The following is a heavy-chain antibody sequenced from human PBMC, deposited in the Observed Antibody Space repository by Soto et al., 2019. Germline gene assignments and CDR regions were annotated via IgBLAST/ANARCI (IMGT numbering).Heavy chain of an antibody. CDR2: ISGSGGST. D-gene: IGHD3-22*01. V-gene: IGHV3-23*01. CDR3: AKSKGTPGRGYDFDY. J-gene: IGHJ4*02. Sequence: AVFGLTFVGHAVRRVRQTQGKGLEWVSAISGSGGSTYYADSVKGRFTITRDNSKNTLYLQMNSLRAEDTAVYYCAKSKGTPGRGYDFDYWGQGTLVTVFS. CDR1: GLTFVGHA.